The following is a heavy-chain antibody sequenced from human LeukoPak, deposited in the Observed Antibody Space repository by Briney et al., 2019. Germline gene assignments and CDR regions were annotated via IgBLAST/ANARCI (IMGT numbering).Heavy chain of an antibody. Sequence: GGSLRLSCAASGFTFSSYSMNWVRQAPGKGLEWVSSISSSSSYIYYADSVKGRFTISRDNAKNSLYLQMNSLRAEDTAVYYCARDSYYSSGRDSHGMDVWGQGTTVTVSS. CDR3: ARDSYYSSGRDSHGMDV. CDR1: GFTFSSYS. D-gene: IGHD3-10*01. CDR2: ISSSSSYI. V-gene: IGHV3-21*01. J-gene: IGHJ6*02.